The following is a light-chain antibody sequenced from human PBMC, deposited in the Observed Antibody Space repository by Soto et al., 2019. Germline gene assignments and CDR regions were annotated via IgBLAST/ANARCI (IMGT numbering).Light chain of an antibody. CDR1: SSDIGGYNY. V-gene: IGLV2-14*01. Sequence: QSVLTQPASVSGSPGQSITISCTGTSSDIGGYNYVSWYQHHPGKAPQLKIYEVSNRPSGVSNRFSGSKSGDTASLTISGLQAEDEADYYCSSYTSSSTVIFGGGTKLTVL. J-gene: IGLJ2*01. CDR3: SSYTSSSTVI. CDR2: EVS.